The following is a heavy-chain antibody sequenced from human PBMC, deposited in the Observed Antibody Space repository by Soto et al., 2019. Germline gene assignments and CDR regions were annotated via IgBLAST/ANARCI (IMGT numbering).Heavy chain of an antibody. CDR2: INPNSGGT. D-gene: IGHD6-13*01. J-gene: IGHJ3*02. V-gene: IGHV1-2*04. CDR1: GYTFTGYY. Sequence: ASVKVSCKASGYTFTGYYMHWVRQAPGQGLEWMGWINPNSGGTNYAQKFQGWVTMTRDTSISTAYMELSRLRSDDTAVYYCARGIAAAGTGAFDIWGQGTMVTVS. CDR3: ARGIAAAGTGAFDI.